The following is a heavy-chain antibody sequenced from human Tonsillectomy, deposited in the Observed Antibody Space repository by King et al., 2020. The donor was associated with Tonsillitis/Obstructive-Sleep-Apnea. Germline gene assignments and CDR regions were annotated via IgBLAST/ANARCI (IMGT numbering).Heavy chain of an antibody. Sequence: VQLVESGGGLIQPGGSLRLSCAASGFSVTSNSMTRVRQAPGTGLEWVSVLYTGGRTHPADSVKGRFSISSDNSKNTIYLQMSGLRVDDTAVYYCARWYDFWGMDVWGTGTTVTVSS. J-gene: IGHJ6*04. D-gene: IGHD3/OR15-3a*01. V-gene: IGHV3-53*01. CDR2: LYTGGRT. CDR3: ARWYDFWGMDV. CDR1: GFSVTSNS.